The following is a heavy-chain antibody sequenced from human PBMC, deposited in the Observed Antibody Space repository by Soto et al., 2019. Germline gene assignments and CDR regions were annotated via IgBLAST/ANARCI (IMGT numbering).Heavy chain of an antibody. Sequence: EVQLVESGGGLVQPGESLRLSCAVSGFNFSVYWMSWVHQAPGKGLEWVANIKEDGSEKYYVDSVKGRFTISRDNAKKSLSLQMNGLRAEDTAVYYCASTRLHDYWGQGTLVTVSS. D-gene: IGHD4-4*01. CDR2: IKEDGSEK. V-gene: IGHV3-7*01. CDR3: ASTRLHDY. CDR1: GFNFSVYW. J-gene: IGHJ4*02.